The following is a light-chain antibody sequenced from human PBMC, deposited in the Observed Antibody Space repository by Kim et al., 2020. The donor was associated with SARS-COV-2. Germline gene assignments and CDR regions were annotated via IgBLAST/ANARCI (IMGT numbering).Light chain of an antibody. Sequence: NFMLTQPHSVSESPGKTVTISCTGSSGSIASNYVQWYQQRPGSAPTTVIYEDNQIPSGVPDRFSGSIDSSSNSASLTISGLKTEDEADYYCQSYDSSFWVFGGGTQLTVL. J-gene: IGLJ3*02. CDR3: QSYDSSFWV. CDR2: EDN. CDR1: SGSIASNY. V-gene: IGLV6-57*02.